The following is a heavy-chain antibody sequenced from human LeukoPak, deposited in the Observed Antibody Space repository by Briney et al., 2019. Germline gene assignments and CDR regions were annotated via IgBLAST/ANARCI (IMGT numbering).Heavy chain of an antibody. J-gene: IGHJ4*02. D-gene: IGHD6-13*01. Sequence: TSQTLSLTCIVSGGSISSGDYYWSWIRQPPGKGLEWIGYIYYSGSTYYNPSLKSRVTISVDTSKNQFSLKLSSVTAADTAVYYCARMPSSSNWINGFDSWGQGTLVTVSS. CDR3: ARMPSSSNWINGFDS. CDR1: GGSISSGDYY. V-gene: IGHV4-30-4*01. CDR2: IYYSGST.